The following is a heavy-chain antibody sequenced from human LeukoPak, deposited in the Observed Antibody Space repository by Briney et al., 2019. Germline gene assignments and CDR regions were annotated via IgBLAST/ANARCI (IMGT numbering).Heavy chain of an antibody. CDR3: ARESAYYYDSSGSDDAFDI. V-gene: IGHV3-30*04. J-gene: IGHJ3*02. Sequence: GGSLRLSCAASGFTFSSYAMSWVRQAPGKGLEWVAITSYDGSDKYYADSVKGRFTISRDNPKNTLYLQMNSLRAEDTAVYYCARESAYYYDSSGSDDAFDIWGQGTMVTVSS. D-gene: IGHD3-22*01. CDR2: TSYDGSDK. CDR1: GFTFSSYA.